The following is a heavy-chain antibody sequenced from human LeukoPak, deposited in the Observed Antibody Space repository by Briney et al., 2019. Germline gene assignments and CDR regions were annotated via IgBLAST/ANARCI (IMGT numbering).Heavy chain of an antibody. CDR3: ARGFGQLHY. CDR1: GFTFSNYW. J-gene: IGHJ4*02. CDR2: IKQAASDK. V-gene: IGHV3-7*01. Sequence: GGSLRLSCLASGFTFSNYWMSWVRQAPGKGLEWVANIKQAASDKYSLDSVKGRFTISRDNAKNTLYLQMNSLRVEDTAIYFCARGFGQLHYWGQGALVTVSS. D-gene: IGHD3-10*01.